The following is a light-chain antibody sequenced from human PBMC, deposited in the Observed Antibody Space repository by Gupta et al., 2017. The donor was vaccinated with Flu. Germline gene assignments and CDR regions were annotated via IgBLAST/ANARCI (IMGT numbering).Light chain of an antibody. CDR2: EDN. CDR3: QSYEV. V-gene: IGLV6-57*01. CDR1: SDSIASNY. Sequence: NFMLTQPHSVSESQGKTVTISCTRSSDSIASNYVQWYQQRPGTSPTLIYEDNQRPSGVPDRFSGSIDRSSNSASLTISGLKTEDEADYYCQSYEVFGGGTKLTVL. J-gene: IGLJ2*01.